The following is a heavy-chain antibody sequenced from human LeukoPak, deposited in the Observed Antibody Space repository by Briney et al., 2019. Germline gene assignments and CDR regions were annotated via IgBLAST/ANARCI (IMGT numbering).Heavy chain of an antibody. Sequence: GGSQRLSCAASGFTFSSYAMSWVRQAPGKGLEWVSAISGSGGSTYYADSVKGRFTISRDNSKNTLYLQMNSLRAEDTSVYYCAKDPGEMATKYYFDYWGQGTLVTVSS. D-gene: IGHD5-24*01. CDR3: AKDPGEMATKYYFDY. V-gene: IGHV3-23*01. J-gene: IGHJ4*02. CDR1: GFTFSSYA. CDR2: ISGSGGST.